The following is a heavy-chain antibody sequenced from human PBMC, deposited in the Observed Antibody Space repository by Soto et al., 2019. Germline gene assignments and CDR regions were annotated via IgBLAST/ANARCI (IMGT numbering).Heavy chain of an antibody. CDR1: GFTFSSYS. Sequence: PGGSLRLSCAASGFTFSSYSMNWVRQAPGKGLEWVSSISSSSSYIYYADSVKGRFTISRDNAKNSLYLQMNSLRAEDTAVYYCARDSSPSIAAAGIDWFDPWGQGTLVTVSS. D-gene: IGHD6-13*01. V-gene: IGHV3-21*01. J-gene: IGHJ5*02. CDR3: ARDSSPSIAAAGIDWFDP. CDR2: ISSSSSYI.